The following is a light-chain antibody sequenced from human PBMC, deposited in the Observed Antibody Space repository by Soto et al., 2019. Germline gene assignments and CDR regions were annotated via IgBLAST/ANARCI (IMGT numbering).Light chain of an antibody. V-gene: IGLV1-47*01. J-gene: IGLJ2*01. CDR2: RNN. CDR1: SSNIGAGYA. Sequence: QSVLTQPPSVSGAPGQRVTISCTGSSSNIGAGYAVHWYQQLPGTAPKLLIQRNNQRPSGVPARFSGSKSGTSASLAISGLRSEDEADYYCGGWDDSLSGPVFGGGTKVTVL. CDR3: GGWDDSLSGPV.